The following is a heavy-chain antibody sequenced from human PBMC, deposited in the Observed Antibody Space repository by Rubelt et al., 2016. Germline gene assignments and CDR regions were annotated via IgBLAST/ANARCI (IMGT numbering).Heavy chain of an antibody. Sequence: QVRLQESGPGLVKPSETLSLTCTVSGGSMRTYYWSWIRQPPGKGLEWIGYIYYSGSTNYNPSLKSRVTISVDTAKNQCSLNGSSVTAADTAMYYCARREVSSGWYDYWGQGTLVTVSS. CDR3: ARREVSSGWYDY. V-gene: IGHV4-59*08. CDR1: GGSMRTYY. D-gene: IGHD6-19*01. J-gene: IGHJ4*02. CDR2: IYYSGST.